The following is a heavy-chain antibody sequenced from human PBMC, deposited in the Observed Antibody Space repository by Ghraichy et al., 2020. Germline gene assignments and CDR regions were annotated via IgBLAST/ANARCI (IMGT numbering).Heavy chain of an antibody. D-gene: IGHD1-26*01. CDR3: ARDLSGASYLDY. Sequence: SETLSLTCTVSGGSISSYYWSWVRQPAGKGLEWIGHIYTSGSTNYNPSLKSRVTMSVDTSKNQFSLKLSSVTAADTAVYYCARDLSGASYLDYWGQGTLVTVSS. CDR2: IYTSGST. CDR1: GGSISSYY. V-gene: IGHV4-4*07. J-gene: IGHJ4*02.